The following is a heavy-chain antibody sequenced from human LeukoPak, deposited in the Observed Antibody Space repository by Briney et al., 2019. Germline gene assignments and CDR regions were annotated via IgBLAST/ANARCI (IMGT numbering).Heavy chain of an antibody. CDR3: ARVANWNVVGGFDY. Sequence: GGSLRLSCAASGFTFDDYAMHWVRQAPGKGLEWVSLISWDGGSTYYADSVKGRFTISRDNAKNSLYLQMNSLRAEDTAVYYCARVANWNVVGGFDYWGQGTLVTVSS. D-gene: IGHD1-1*01. J-gene: IGHJ4*02. V-gene: IGHV3-43D*03. CDR1: GFTFDDYA. CDR2: ISWDGGST.